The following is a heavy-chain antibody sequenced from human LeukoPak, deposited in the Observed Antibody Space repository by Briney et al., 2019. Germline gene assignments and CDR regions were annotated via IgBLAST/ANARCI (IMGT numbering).Heavy chain of an antibody. Sequence: SETLSLTCAVYGGSFSGYYWSWIRQPPGKGLEWIGEINHSGSTYYNPSLKSRVTISVDTSKNQFSLKLSSVTAADTAVYYCASPLGYCSGGSCYGGYFDYWGQGTLVTVSS. V-gene: IGHV4-34*01. CDR1: GGSFSGYY. CDR3: ASPLGYCSGGSCYGGYFDY. J-gene: IGHJ4*02. D-gene: IGHD2-15*01. CDR2: INHSGST.